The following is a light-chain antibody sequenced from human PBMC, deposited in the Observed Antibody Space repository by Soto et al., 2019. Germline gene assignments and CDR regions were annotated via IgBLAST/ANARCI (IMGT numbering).Light chain of an antibody. V-gene: IGLV2-23*03. CDR1: SSDVGSYNL. CDR2: EGS. CDR3: CSYAGTFTFL. Sequence: QSALTQPASVSGSPGQSITISCTGTSSDVGSYNLVSWYQQHPGKAPKLIIYEGSKRPSGVSNRFSGSKSGSTASLTISGLQTEYEADYYCCSYAGTFTFLFGGGTKLTVL. J-gene: IGLJ2*01.